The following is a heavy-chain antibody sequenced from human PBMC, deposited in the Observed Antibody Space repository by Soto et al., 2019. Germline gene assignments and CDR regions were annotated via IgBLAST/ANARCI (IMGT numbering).Heavy chain of an antibody. D-gene: IGHD2-21*02. V-gene: IGHV3-30*18. Sequence: QVQLVESGGGVVQPGRSLRLSCAASGFTFSSYGMHWVRQAPGKGLEWVAVISYDGSNKYYADSVKGRFNISRDNSKNTLYLQMNSLRAEDTAVYYCAKDLQAYCGGDCYPSDYWGQGTLVTVSS. CDR2: ISYDGSNK. J-gene: IGHJ4*02. CDR1: GFTFSSYG. CDR3: AKDLQAYCGGDCYPSDY.